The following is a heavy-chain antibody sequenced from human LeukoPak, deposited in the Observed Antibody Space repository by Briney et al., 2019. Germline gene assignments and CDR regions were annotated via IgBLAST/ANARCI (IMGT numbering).Heavy chain of an antibody. J-gene: IGHJ6*03. CDR2: IYYSGST. CDR3: ARISQLLDKDYYYMDV. CDR1: GGSISSSSYY. V-gene: IGHV4-39*01. D-gene: IGHD2-2*01. Sequence: KTSETLSLTCTVSGGSISSSSYYWGWIRQPPGKGLEWIGSIYYSGSTYYNPSLKSRVTISVDTSKNQFSLKLSSVTAADTAVYYCARISQLLDKDYYYMDVWGKGTTVTVSS.